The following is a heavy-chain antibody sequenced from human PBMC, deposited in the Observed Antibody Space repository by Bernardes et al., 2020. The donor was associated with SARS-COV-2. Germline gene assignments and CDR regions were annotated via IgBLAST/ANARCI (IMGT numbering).Heavy chain of an antibody. CDR1: GFAFKNYN. D-gene: IGHD3-3*01. CDR3: ATGFWTA. CDR2: ISGSSSFI. Sequence: GGSLRLSCSTSGFAFKNYNMNWLRQAPGRGLEWVASISGSSSFISYADSVKGRFTISRDNGDNSLSLQMNSLRVEDTATYYCATGFWTAWGQGTLVVVSS. J-gene: IGHJ4*02. V-gene: IGHV3-21*04.